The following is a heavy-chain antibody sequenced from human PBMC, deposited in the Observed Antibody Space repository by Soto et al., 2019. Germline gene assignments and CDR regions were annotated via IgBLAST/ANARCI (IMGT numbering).Heavy chain of an antibody. CDR3: AHRILRTVFGLVTTTAIYFDF. J-gene: IGHJ4*02. CDR2: IYWDDDK. CDR1: GFSLTTSGVG. Sequence: QITLNESGPTVVNPAETLTLTCTFSGFSLTTSGVGVGWIRQSPGKAPEWRALIYWDDDKRYSASLRSRLTITKDTSKNQVVLTMASVDPADTATYYCAHRILRTVFGLVTTTAIYFDFWGQGTPVVVSS. V-gene: IGHV2-5*02. D-gene: IGHD3-3*01.